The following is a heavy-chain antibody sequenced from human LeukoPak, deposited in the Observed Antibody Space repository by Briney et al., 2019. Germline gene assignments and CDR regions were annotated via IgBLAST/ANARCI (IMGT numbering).Heavy chain of an antibody. CDR2: INPNSGGT. V-gene: IGHV1-2*02. CDR1: GYTFTGYY. D-gene: IGHD1-20*01. J-gene: IGHJ5*02. CDR3: ARRENNWNLHDWFDP. Sequence: ASVKVSCKASGYTFTGYYMHWVRQAPGQGLEWMGWINPNSGGTNYAQKFQGRVTTTRDTSISTAYMELSRLRSDDTAVYYCARRENNWNLHDWFDPWGQGTLVTVSS.